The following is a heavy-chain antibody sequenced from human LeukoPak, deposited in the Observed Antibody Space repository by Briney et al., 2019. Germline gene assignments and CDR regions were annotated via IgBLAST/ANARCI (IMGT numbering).Heavy chain of an antibody. J-gene: IGHJ6*02. V-gene: IGHV3-11*01. CDR1: GFTFSDYY. Sequence: GGSLRLSCAASGFTFSDYYLSWIRQAPGKGLEWVSYISSSGSTIYYADSVKGRFTISRDNAKNSLYLQMNSLRAEDTAVYYCARDRGIVVVPAASPFRGMDVWGQGTTVTVSS. D-gene: IGHD2-2*01. CDR2: ISSSGSTI. CDR3: ARDRGIVVVPAASPFRGMDV.